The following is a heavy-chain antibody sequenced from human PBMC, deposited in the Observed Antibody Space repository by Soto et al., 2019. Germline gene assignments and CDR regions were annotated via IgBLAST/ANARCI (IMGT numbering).Heavy chain of an antibody. Sequence: QVQLQQWGAGLLKPSETLSLTCAVYGGSFSGYYWSWIRQPPGKGLEWIGEINHSGSTNYNPSLKSRVTISVDTSKNQFSLKLSSVTAADTTVYYYAREYRATQREIVVVPAAENWFDPCDHGTLVTVSS. CDR2: INHSGST. J-gene: IGHJ5*02. V-gene: IGHV4-34*01. D-gene: IGHD2-2*01. CDR1: GGSFSGYY. CDR3: AREYRATQREIVVVPAAENWFDP.